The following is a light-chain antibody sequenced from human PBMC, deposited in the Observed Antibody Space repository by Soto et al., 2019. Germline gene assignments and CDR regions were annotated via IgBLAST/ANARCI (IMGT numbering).Light chain of an antibody. CDR3: QQRSNWLPIT. V-gene: IGKV3-11*01. Sequence: EIVLTQSPATLSLSPGERATLSCRASRSVSSYLAWYQQKPGQAPRLLIYDASNRATGIPARFSGSGSGTDFTLTISSLEPEDFAVYYCQQRSNWLPITFGQGTHWRL. J-gene: IGKJ5*01. CDR1: RSVSSY. CDR2: DAS.